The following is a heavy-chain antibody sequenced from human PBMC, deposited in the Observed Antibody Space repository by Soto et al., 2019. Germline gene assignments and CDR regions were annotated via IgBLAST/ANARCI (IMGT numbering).Heavy chain of an antibody. J-gene: IGHJ4*02. Sequence: SETLSLTCTVSGGSISSSSYYWGWIRQPPGKGLEWIGSIYYSGSTYYNPSLKSRVTISVDTSKNQFSLKLSSVTAANTAVYYCARLLRGYSYDDYYFDYWRQGTLVTVSS. V-gene: IGHV4-39*01. D-gene: IGHD5-18*01. CDR1: GGSISSSSYY. CDR2: IYYSGST. CDR3: ARLLRGYSYDDYYFDY.